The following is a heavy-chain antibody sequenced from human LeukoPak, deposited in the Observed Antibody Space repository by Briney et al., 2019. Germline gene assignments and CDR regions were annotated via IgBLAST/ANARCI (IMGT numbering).Heavy chain of an antibody. CDR2: IKQDGSEK. CDR1: GFTFSSYW. D-gene: IGHD3-9*01. Sequence: GGSLRLSCAASGFTFSSYWMSWVRQAPGKGLEWVANIKQDGSEKYYVDSVKGRFTISRDNAKNSLYLQMNSLRAEDTAVYYCAREYYDILTGYCDYWGQGTLVTVSS. V-gene: IGHV3-7*03. J-gene: IGHJ4*02. CDR3: AREYYDILTGYCDY.